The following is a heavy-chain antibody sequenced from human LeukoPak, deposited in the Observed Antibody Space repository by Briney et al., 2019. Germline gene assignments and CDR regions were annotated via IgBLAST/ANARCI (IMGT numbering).Heavy chain of an antibody. D-gene: IGHD2-15*01. V-gene: IGHV4-39*07. CDR2: IYYNGRT. CDR1: GGSISSTNYY. CDR3: ARVNCSGGTCYSNRGAFDI. Sequence: SETLSLTCTVSGGSISSTNYYWGWIRQPPGEGLECIGSIYYNGRTYYNPSLKSRVTISVDTSKNQFSLKLSSVTAADTAVYYCARVNCSGGTCYSNRGAFDIWGQGTMVTVSS. J-gene: IGHJ3*02.